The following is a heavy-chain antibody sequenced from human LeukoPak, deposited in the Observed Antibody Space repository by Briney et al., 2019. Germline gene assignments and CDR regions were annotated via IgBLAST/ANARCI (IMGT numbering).Heavy chain of an antibody. V-gene: IGHV4-34*01. CDR3: ARGVNYDSSGYYSPP. J-gene: IGHJ5*02. CDR1: GGSFSGYY. CDR2: INHSGST. Sequence: SETLSLTCAVHGGSFSGYYWSWIRQPPGKGLEWIGEINHSGSTNYNPSLKSRVTISVDTSKNQFSLKLSSVTAADTAVYYCARGVNYDSSGYYSPPWGQGALVTVSS. D-gene: IGHD3-22*01.